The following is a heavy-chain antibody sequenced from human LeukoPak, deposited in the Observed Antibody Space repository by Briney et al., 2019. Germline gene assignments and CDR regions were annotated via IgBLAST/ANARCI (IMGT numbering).Heavy chain of an antibody. J-gene: IGHJ4*02. CDR1: AFTFSSYW. CDR2: INSDGTTT. D-gene: IGHD6-13*01. V-gene: IGHV3-74*01. CDR3: ARGYYSGSRIDY. Sequence: QSGGSLRLSCAASAFTFSSYWMHCVRHGPGKGLVWVARINSDGTTTTYAVSVKGRFTISRDNARNTLYLQMKSLTADDTAVYYCARGYYSGSRIDYWGQGTLVTVSS.